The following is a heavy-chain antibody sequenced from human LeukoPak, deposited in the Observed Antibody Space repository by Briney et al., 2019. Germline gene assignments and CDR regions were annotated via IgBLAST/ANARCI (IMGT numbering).Heavy chain of an antibody. CDR1: GGSISGYY. CDR2: IHYSGKA. D-gene: IGHD3-16*01. V-gene: IGHV4-59*01. CDR3: ARFGVYYDMGV. Sequence: SETLSLTCTVSGGSISGYYWTWIRQPPGKGLEGIGQIHYSGKADYNPSLRSRITISVDTSKNQMSLKLSSVTAADTAVYYRARFGVYYDMGVWGQGTTVTVS. J-gene: IGHJ6*02.